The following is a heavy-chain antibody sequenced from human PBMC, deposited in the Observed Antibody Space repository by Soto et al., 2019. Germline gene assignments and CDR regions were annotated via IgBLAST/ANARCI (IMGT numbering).Heavy chain of an antibody. CDR3: AKGGGYSSGWRHLSYYYYYMDV. D-gene: IGHD6-19*01. CDR1: GFTFSSYA. J-gene: IGHJ6*03. V-gene: IGHV3-23*01. Sequence: GGSLRLSCAASGFTFSSYAMSWVRQAPGKGLEWVSAISGSGGSTYYADSVKGPFTISRDNSKNTLYLQMNSLRAEDTAVYYCAKGGGYSSGWRHLSYYYYYMDVWGKGTTVTVSS. CDR2: ISGSGGST.